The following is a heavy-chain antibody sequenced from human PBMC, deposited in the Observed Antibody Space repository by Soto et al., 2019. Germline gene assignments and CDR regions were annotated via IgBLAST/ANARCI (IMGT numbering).Heavy chain of an antibody. V-gene: IGHV4-34*01. CDR2: INHSGST. Sequence: PSETLSLTCAVYGGSFSGYYWSWIRQPPGKGLEWIGEINHSGSTNYNPSLKSRVTISVDTSKNQFSLKLSSVTAADTAVYYCARSYSSLEWLRLGYFDYWGLGSLVTVSS. CDR3: ARSYSSLEWLRLGYFDY. J-gene: IGHJ4*02. CDR1: GGSFSGYY. D-gene: IGHD5-12*01.